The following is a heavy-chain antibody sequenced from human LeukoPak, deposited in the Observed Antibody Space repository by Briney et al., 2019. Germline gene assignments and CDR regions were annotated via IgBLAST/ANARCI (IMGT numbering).Heavy chain of an antibody. D-gene: IGHD2-2*01. J-gene: IGHJ3*02. CDR1: GSTFSSYE. CDR2: ISSSASTI. CDR3: AREDIVVVPAAIDFGYGDDFNDAFDI. Sequence: GGSLRLSCAASGSTFSSYEMNRDRQAPGKRLERVSYISSSASTINNADSVKGRFTIPRDNAKNPPHLQINSLRAEHTAVYYCAREDIVVVPAAIDFGYGDDFNDAFDIWGQGTLVIVSS. V-gene: IGHV3-48*03.